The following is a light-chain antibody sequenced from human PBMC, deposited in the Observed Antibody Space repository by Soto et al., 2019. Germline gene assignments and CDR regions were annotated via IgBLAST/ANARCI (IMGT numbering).Light chain of an antibody. J-gene: IGKJ1*01. CDR3: QQYRTSPPT. V-gene: IGKV3-20*01. CDR1: QSVTSRY. CDR2: GAS. Sequence: EIVLTQSPGTLSVSPGGRATLSCRASQSVTSRYLGWYQQKPGQTPRLLIHGASSRAAGIPDRFSGSGSGTDFTLTISRLEPEDFAVYYCQQYRTSPPTFGQGTKVEIK.